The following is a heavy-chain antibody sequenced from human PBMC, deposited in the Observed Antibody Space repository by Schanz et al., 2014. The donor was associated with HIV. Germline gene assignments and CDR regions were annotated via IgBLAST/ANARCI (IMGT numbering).Heavy chain of an antibody. CDR1: GFSFTNAW. Sequence: ELQLVESGGGLVKPGGSLTLSCATSGFSFTNAWMSWVRQAPGEGLEWIGRIKSKTDGETTDYAARVKGRFTVSRDDSKNTLYLQMSSLKTEDTAVYFCAWHYFDYWGQGTLVIVSS. V-gene: IGHV3-15*01. CDR3: AWHYFDY. J-gene: IGHJ4*02. CDR2: IKSKTDGETT.